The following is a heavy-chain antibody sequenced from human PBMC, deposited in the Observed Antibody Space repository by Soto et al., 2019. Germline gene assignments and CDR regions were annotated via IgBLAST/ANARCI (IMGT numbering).Heavy chain of an antibody. CDR2: IIPIFGTA. CDR1: GSTFSSYA. V-gene: IGHV1-69*13. Sequence: SVKVSCKASGSTFSSYAISWVRQAPGQGLEWMGGIIPIFGTANYAQKFQGRVTITADESTSTAYMELSSLRPEDTAVYYCARDGAYCGGDCYLDYWGQGTLVTVSS. D-gene: IGHD2-21*02. J-gene: IGHJ4*02. CDR3: ARDGAYCGGDCYLDY.